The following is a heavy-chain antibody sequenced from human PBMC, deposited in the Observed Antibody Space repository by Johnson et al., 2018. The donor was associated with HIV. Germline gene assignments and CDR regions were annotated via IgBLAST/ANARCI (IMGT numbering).Heavy chain of an antibody. CDR3: AKERQLVRAFDI. V-gene: IGHV3-30*18. CDR1: GFTFSRYG. Sequence: VQLVESGGGLVQPGGSLRLSCAASGFTFSRYGLHWVRQAPGKGLEWVTIISYDGSNKYYADSVKGRFTTSRDNSKNTLYLQMSSLRTEDTAVYYCAKERQLVRAFDIWGQGTMVTVSS. D-gene: IGHD6-6*01. CDR2: ISYDGSNK. J-gene: IGHJ3*02.